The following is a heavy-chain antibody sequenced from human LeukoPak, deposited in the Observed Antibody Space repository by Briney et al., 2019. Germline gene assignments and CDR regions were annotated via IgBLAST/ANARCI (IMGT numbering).Heavy chain of an antibody. CDR2: FQPGDSHS. J-gene: IGHJ3*02. CDR3: ARRLLTGGFDI. V-gene: IGHV5-51*01. D-gene: IGHD1-26*01. CDR1: GYRFTSYW. Sequence: GASLKISSKGSGYRFTSYWIDWVRQVPGKGREWMGLFQPGDSHSIYSPSFQGQVTFSDDKSISTAYLQWGSLRASDTAMYYCARRLLTGGFDIWGQGTMVTVSS.